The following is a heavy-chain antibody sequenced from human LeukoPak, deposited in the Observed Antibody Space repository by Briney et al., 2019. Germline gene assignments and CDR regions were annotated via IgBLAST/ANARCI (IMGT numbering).Heavy chain of an antibody. V-gene: IGHV3-30-3*01. CDR1: GFTFSSYA. CDR2: ISYDGSNK. CDR3: ARGGLSRSPPYYMDV. D-gene: IGHD2-2*01. J-gene: IGHJ6*03. Sequence: GGSLRLSCAASGFTFSSYAMHWVRQAPGKGLEWVAVISYDGSNKYYADSVKGRFTISRDNSKNTLYLQMNSLRAEDTAVYYCARGGLSRSPPYYMDVWGKGTTVTVSS.